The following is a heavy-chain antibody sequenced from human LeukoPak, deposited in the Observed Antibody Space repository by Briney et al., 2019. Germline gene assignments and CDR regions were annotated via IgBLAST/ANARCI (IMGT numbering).Heavy chain of an antibody. Sequence: PGGSLRLSCSASGFTFSSYAMHWVRQAPGKGLEYVSTINIDGVTTYYADSVKGRFTISRDNSKNTLFLQMSSLRAEDKAVYYCVKDRIGSYAFDIWGQGTMVTVSS. J-gene: IGHJ3*02. CDR3: VKDRIGSYAFDI. V-gene: IGHV3-64D*06. D-gene: IGHD1-26*01. CDR2: INIDGVTT. CDR1: GFTFSSYA.